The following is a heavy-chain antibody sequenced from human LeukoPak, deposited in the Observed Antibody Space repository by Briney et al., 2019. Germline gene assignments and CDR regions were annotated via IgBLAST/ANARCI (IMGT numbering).Heavy chain of an antibody. J-gene: IGHJ4*02. CDR1: GFTFSSYS. CDR2: ISSSSSYI. CDR3: ARDGNILEWIPTYFDY. D-gene: IGHD3-3*01. Sequence: GGSLRLSCAASGFTFSSYSMNWVRQAPGKGLEWVSSISSSSSYIYYADSVKGRFTISRDNAKNSLYLQMNSLRAEDTAVCYCARDGNILEWIPTYFDYWGQGTLVTVSS. V-gene: IGHV3-21*01.